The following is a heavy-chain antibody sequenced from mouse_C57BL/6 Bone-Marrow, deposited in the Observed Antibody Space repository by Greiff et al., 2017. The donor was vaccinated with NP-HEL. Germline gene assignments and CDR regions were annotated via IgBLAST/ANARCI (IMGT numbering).Heavy chain of an antibody. CDR2: IYPRSGNT. V-gene: IGHV1-81*01. D-gene: IGHD2-4*01. Sequence: QVQLKESGAELARPGASVKLSCKASGYTFTSYGISWVKQRTGQGLEWIGEIYPRSGNTYYNEKFKGKATLTADKSSSTAYLDLRSLTSEDSAVYFCARDYYDGAYWGQGTLVTVSA. CDR3: ARDYYDGAY. J-gene: IGHJ3*01. CDR1: GYTFTSYG.